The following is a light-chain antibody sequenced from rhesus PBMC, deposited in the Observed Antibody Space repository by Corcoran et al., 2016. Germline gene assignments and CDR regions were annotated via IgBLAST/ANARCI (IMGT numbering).Light chain of an antibody. V-gene: IGKV1-37*01. CDR3: QQYNSAPRT. CDR2: YAS. Sequence: DIQMTQSPSSLSASVGDRVTITCRASQGISSYLAWFQLKPGKAPKPLIYYASKLESGVPSRFSGSGSGTEFTLTISSLQPEDFATYFCQQYNSAPRTFGQGTKVEIK. CDR1: QGISSY. J-gene: IGKJ1*01.